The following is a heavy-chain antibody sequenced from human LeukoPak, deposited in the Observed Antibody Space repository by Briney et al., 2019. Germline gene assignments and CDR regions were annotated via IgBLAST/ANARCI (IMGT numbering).Heavy chain of an antibody. CDR3: TRDPLEDASRLSYYYYYMDV. J-gene: IGHJ6*03. CDR2: IRSKAYGGTT. CDR1: GFTFSSYE. D-gene: IGHD2-8*01. V-gene: IGHV3-49*04. Sequence: QPGGSLRLSCAASGFTFSSYEMNWVRQAPGKGLEWVGFIRSKAYGGTTEYAASVKGRFTISRDDSKSIAYLQMNSLKTEDTAVYYCTRDPLEDASRLSYYYYYMDVWGKGTTVTVSS.